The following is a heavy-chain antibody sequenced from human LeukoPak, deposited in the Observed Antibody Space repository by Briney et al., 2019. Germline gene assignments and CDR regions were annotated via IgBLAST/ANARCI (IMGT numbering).Heavy chain of an antibody. J-gene: IGHJ5*02. CDR2: ISGSGGST. CDR3: ARVLVGGTNWFDP. V-gene: IGHV3-23*01. D-gene: IGHD1-26*01. Sequence: GGSLRLSCAASGFTFSSYVMSWVRQAPGKGLEWVSAISGSGGSTYYADSVKGRFTISRDNSKNTLYLQMNSLRIEDTAVFYCARVLVGGTNWFDPWGQRTLVTVSS. CDR1: GFTFSSYV.